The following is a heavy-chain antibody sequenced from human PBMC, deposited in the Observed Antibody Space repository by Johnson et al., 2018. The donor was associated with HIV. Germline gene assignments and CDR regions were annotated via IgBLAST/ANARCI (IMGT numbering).Heavy chain of an antibody. J-gene: IGHJ3*02. CDR1: GFTFSNYA. CDR2: ITYDGTNK. Sequence: QVQLVESGGGVVQPGRSLRLSCTASGFTFSNYAIHWVRQAPGKGLEWVAGITYDGTNKYYADSVKGRFTISRDNSKNTLYLQMNSLRAEDTAVYYCARDGMAATKANIWGQGTMVTVSS. D-gene: IGHD1-14*01. CDR3: ARDGMAATKANI. V-gene: IGHV3-30*14.